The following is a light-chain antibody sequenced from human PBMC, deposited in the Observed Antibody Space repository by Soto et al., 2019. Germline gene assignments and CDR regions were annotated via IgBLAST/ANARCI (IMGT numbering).Light chain of an antibody. J-gene: IGKJ3*01. CDR3: QQYGPSPPLT. CDR1: QSIINNN. Sequence: EIVLTQSPGTLSLSPGERVTLSCRASQSIINNNLAWHQQKPGQAPRLLIYDASNRVTGIPDRFSGSGSGTDFTLTINRLEPEDFAVYSCQQYGPSPPLTFGPGTKVEI. V-gene: IGKV3-20*01. CDR2: DAS.